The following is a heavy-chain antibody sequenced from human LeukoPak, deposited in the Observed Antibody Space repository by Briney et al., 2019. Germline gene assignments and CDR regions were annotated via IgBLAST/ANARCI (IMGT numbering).Heavy chain of an antibody. Sequence: SENLSRNGTGSGGSISSGSYYWRWIRQPAGKGLEWIGRIYTSGSTNYNPSLKSRVTISVDTSKNQFSLKLSSVTAADTAVYYCAREDGVLWFFDYWGQGTLVTVSS. CDR1: GGSISSGSYY. J-gene: IGHJ4*02. V-gene: IGHV4-61*02. D-gene: IGHD2-21*01. CDR2: IYTSGST. CDR3: AREDGVLWFFDY.